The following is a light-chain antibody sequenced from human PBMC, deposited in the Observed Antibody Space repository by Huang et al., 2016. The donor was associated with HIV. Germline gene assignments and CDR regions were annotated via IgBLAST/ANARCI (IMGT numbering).Light chain of an antibody. V-gene: IGKV3-15*01. CDR1: QNINSS. CDR3: QQYNNWPQT. CDR2: GAS. Sequence: ETIMTQSPVTLSVSPGERATLSCRASQNINSSLAWYQQKLGQAPRLLIYGASTRATGFPGRFSGSGSGTEFTLTSRGLQSEDFAVYFCQQYNNWPQTFGRGTKVEIK. J-gene: IGKJ1*01.